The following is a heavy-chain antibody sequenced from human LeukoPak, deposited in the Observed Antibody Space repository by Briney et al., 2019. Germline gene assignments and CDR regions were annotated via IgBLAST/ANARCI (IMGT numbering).Heavy chain of an antibody. CDR2: ISWYGGRT. CDR1: VFTFDDYR. D-gene: IGHD4-17*01. V-gene: IGHV3-20*04. Sequence: GGSLRLSCPASVFTFDDYRLIWVRQSPGRGLEGVSSISWYGGRTAYADSVRGRVTIPSDNAKYPLSLQMNSLRAEDTAFYYCARSMATVTTRYFDRWGRGSIVTVCS. J-gene: IGHJ2*01. CDR3: ARSMATVTTRYFDR.